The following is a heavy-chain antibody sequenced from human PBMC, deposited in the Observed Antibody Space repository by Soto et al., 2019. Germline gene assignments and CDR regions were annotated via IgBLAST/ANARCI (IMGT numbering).Heavy chain of an antibody. CDR3: VRTSLVVAAATREDS. V-gene: IGHV3-74*01. CDR1: GFTFSSYW. J-gene: IGHJ4*02. Sequence: EVQLVESGGGLVQPGESLRLSCAASGFTFSSYWMHWVRQAPGKGLVWVSRINSNGSITSYAGSVKGRFTISRDNAKHTLYLQMNGLRAEDTAVYYCVRTSLVVAAATREDSWGQGTLVTVSS. D-gene: IGHD2-15*01. CDR2: INSNGSIT.